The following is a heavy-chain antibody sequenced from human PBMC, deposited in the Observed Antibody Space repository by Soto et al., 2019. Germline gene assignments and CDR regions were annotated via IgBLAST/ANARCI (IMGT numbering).Heavy chain of an antibody. CDR2: ISGSGGST. D-gene: IGHD6-13*01. CDR1: GFTFSSYA. J-gene: IGHJ4*02. V-gene: IGHV3-23*01. Sequence: EVQLLESGGGLVQPGGSLRLSCAASGFTFSSYAMSWVRQTPGKGLEWVSAISGSGGSTYYADSVKGRFTISRDNSKNTLYLQMNSLRAEDTAVYYCAKDPSWGTQQLPDGYWGQGTLVTVSS. CDR3: AKDPSWGTQQLPDGY.